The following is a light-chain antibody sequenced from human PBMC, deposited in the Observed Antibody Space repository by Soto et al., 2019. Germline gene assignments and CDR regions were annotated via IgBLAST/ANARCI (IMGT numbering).Light chain of an antibody. CDR3: QQYGSSPYN. Sequence: EIVLTQSPGTLSLSPGARATLSCRASQSVSSTYLAWYQHKPGQAPRLLIYGASSRATGIPDRFSGSGSGTDFTLTISRQEPEDVAVYYCQQYGSSPYNFGQGTKLEIK. CDR2: GAS. V-gene: IGKV3-20*01. J-gene: IGKJ2*01. CDR1: QSVSSTY.